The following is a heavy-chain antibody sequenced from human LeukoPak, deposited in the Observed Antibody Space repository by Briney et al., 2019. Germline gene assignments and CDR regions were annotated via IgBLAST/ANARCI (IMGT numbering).Heavy chain of an antibody. CDR1: GSRFDDHG. J-gene: IGHJ4*02. V-gene: IGHV3-20*04. D-gene: IGHD6-19*01. Sequence: GGSLRLSCTAPGSRFDDHGMAWVRQVPGKGLEWVCGINWNGGSTGYADSVKGRFTISRDNAKNSLYLQINSLRADDTALYYCARGDSSGWYFDDWGQGTLVTVSS. CDR3: ARGDSSGWYFDD. CDR2: INWNGGST.